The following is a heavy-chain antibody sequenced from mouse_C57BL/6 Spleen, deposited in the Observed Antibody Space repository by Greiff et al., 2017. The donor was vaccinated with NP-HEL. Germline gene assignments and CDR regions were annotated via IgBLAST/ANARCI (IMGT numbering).Heavy chain of an antibody. CDR2: IHPSDSDT. Sequence: VQLQQPGAELVRPGTSVKLSCKASGYTFTSYWMHWVKQRPGQGLEWIGRIHPSDSDTNYNQKFKGKATLTVDKSSSTAYMQLSSLTSEDSAVYYCAIGVYYDYDPYYFDYWGQGTTLTVSS. V-gene: IGHV1-74*01. J-gene: IGHJ2*01. CDR1: GYTFTSYW. D-gene: IGHD2-4*01. CDR3: AIGVYYDYDPYYFDY.